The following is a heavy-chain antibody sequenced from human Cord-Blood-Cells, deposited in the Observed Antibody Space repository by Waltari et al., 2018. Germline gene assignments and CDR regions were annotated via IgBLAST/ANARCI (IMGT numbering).Heavy chain of an antibody. CDR2: IKSKTDGGTT. Sequence: EVQLVESGGGLVKPGGSLRLSCAASGFTVSNAWMSWVRPAPGQGLEWVCRIKSKTDGGTTDYAAPVKGRFTISRDDSKNTLYLQMNSLKTEDTAVYYCTTANYWGQGTLVTVSS. CDR1: GFTVSNAW. CDR3: TTANY. J-gene: IGHJ4*02. V-gene: IGHV3-15*01.